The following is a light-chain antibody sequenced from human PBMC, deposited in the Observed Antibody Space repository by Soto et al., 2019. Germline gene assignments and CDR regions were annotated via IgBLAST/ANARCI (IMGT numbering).Light chain of an antibody. CDR1: QSINKW. J-gene: IGKJ1*01. V-gene: IGKV1-5*01. CDR2: DAS. Sequence: DIQIKLSPSTVSASIGDRAPITCRAIQSINKWLAWHQQKPGKAPNLLIYDASSLESGVPSRFSGSGSGTEFTLTISSLQTDDFATYYCQQCDSYPRTFGQGTKVDIK. CDR3: QQCDSYPRT.